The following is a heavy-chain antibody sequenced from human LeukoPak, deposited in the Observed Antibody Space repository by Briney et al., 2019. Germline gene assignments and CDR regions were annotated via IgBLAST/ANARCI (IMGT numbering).Heavy chain of an antibody. V-gene: IGHV4-34*01. CDR2: INHSGST. J-gene: IGHJ6*03. CDR1: GFTFSNYA. Sequence: GSLRLSCAASGFTFSNYAMSWVRQAPGKGLEWIGEINHSGSTNYNPSLKSRVTISVDTSKNQFSLKLSSVTAADTAVYYCARRSIAAAGKRPYYYYYYMDVWGKGTTVTISS. CDR3: ARRSIAAAGKRPYYYYYYMDV. D-gene: IGHD6-13*01.